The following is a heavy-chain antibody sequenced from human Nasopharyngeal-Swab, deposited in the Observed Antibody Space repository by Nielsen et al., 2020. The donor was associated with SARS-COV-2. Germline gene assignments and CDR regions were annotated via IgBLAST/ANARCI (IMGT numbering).Heavy chain of an antibody. V-gene: IGHV3-48*04. Sequence: GGSLRLSCAASGFTFSRNSMNWVRQAPGKGLEWISYISSSGSSINYADSVKGRFTISRDNARNSLYLQMNSLRAEDTAVYYCARRAGYCSGGSDCYYFDPWGQGTLVTVSP. CDR1: GFTFSRNS. J-gene: IGHJ4*02. CDR3: ARRAGYCSGGSDCYYFDP. CDR2: ISSSGSSI. D-gene: IGHD2-15*01.